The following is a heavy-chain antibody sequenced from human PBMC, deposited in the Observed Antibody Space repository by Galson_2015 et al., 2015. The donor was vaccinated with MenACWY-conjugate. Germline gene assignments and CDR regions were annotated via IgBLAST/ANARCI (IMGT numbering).Heavy chain of an antibody. CDR3: ARTPRAAAGTTYYYYYGMDV. Sequence: PALVKPTQTLTLTCTFSGFSLSTSGMCVSWIRQPPGKALEWLALIDWDDDKYYSTSLKTRLTISKDTSKNQVVLTMTNMDPVDTATYYCARTPRAAAGTTYYYYYGMDVWGQGTTVTVSS. J-gene: IGHJ6*02. V-gene: IGHV2-70*01. CDR1: GFSLSTSGMC. D-gene: IGHD6-13*01. CDR2: IDWDDDK.